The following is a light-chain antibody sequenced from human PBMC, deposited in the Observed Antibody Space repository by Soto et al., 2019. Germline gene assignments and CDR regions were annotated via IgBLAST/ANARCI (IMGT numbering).Light chain of an antibody. CDR1: SGHSSYT. CDR3: QTWGTGIRV. J-gene: IGLJ3*02. Sequence: QSVLTQSPSASASLGASVKLTCTLSSGHSSYTIAWHQQQPEKGPRYLMNLNSDGSHSKGDGIPDRFSCSSSGAERYLTISSLQSEDEADYYGQTWGTGIRVFGGGTKLTVL. V-gene: IGLV4-69*01. CDR2: LNSDGSH.